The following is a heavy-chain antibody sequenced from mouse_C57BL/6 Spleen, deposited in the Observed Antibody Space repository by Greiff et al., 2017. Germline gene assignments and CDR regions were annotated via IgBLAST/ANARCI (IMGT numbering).Heavy chain of an antibody. CDR3: ERGDYDGCPYAMDY. V-gene: IGHV14-3*01. D-gene: IGHD2-4*01. CDR2: IDPANGNT. Sequence: EVQLQQSVAELVRPGASVKLSCTASGFNITNTYMHWVKQRPEQGLEWIGKIDPANGNTNYTPKFQGKATLTADKSSNTAYLQLSSLAAEEADIYYRERGDYDGCPYAMDYWGQGTSVTVSS. CDR1: GFNITNTY. J-gene: IGHJ4*01.